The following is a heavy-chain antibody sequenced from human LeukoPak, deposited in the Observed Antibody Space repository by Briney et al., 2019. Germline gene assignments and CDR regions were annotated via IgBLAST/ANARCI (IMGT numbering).Heavy chain of an antibody. D-gene: IGHD3-16*01. CDR2: ISSSNKFI. CDR3: AGGSSTDSYYFDY. Sequence: GGSLRLSCAASGFTFRYCSMNWVRQAPGKGLEWISSISSSNKFIYYADSVKGRFTISRDNAQNSVYLQMNSLRAEDTAVYFCAGGSSTDSYYFDYWGQGTLVTVSS. V-gene: IGHV3-21*01. CDR1: GFTFRYCS. J-gene: IGHJ4*02.